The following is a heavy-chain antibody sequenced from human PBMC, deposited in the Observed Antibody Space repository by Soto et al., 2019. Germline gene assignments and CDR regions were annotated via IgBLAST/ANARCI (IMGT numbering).Heavy chain of an antibody. CDR3: ARDRGDGYNNI. CDR2: IIPILGIA. CDR1: GGTFSSYT. J-gene: IGHJ3*02. Sequence: QFQLVQSGAEVKKPGSSVKVSCQASGGTFSSYTISCVRQAPGQGLEWMGRIIPILGIANYAQKFQGRVTITADKSTSTAYMELSSLRAEATAVYYCARDRGDGYNNIWGQGTMVTVSS. D-gene: IGHD5-12*01. V-gene: IGHV1-69*08.